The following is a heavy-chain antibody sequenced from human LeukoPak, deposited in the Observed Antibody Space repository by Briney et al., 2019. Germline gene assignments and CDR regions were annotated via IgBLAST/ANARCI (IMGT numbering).Heavy chain of an antibody. Sequence: GGSLRLSCGASGFXFSSXXXXWXXXXXXXXXXGISRINSAGSTTSYAAPVKGRFPISRDNAKNTLYLQMNSLRAEDTAVYYCVRDWDHFDFDSWGQGTLVTVSS. D-gene: IGHD3-9*01. V-gene: IGHV3-74*01. CDR3: VRDWDHFDFDS. CDR1: GFXFSSXX. CDR2: INSAGSTT. J-gene: IGHJ5*01.